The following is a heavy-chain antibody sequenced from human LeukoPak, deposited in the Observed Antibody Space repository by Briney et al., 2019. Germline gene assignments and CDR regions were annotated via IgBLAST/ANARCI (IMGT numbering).Heavy chain of an antibody. Sequence: GGSLRLSCAASRFTFSSYAMHWVRQAPGKGLEWVAVISYDGSNKYYVDSVKGRFTISRDNSKNTLYLQMNSLRAEDTAVYYCARDLDIVVVVTTTGFDYWGQGTLVTVSP. CDR2: ISYDGSNK. D-gene: IGHD2-15*01. CDR3: ARDLDIVVVVTTTGFDY. V-gene: IGHV3-30*04. CDR1: RFTFSSYA. J-gene: IGHJ4*02.